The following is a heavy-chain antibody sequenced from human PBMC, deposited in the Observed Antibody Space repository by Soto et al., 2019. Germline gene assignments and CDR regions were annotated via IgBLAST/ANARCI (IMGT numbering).Heavy chain of an antibody. CDR2: LYHDGST. J-gene: IGHJ4*02. V-gene: IGHV4-39*01. D-gene: IGHD3-9*01. CDR1: GGSFSSSDYS. Sequence: QLQLQESGPGLVKPSETLSLTCSVSGGSFSSSDYSWAWIRQPPGMGLEWIGTLYHDGSTYYNRSRRSRVAMSVDTSNKQFSLNLSSVTAADTAVYYCARHALNGDGWRHYFANWGQGTLVAVSS. CDR3: ARHALNGDGWRHYFAN.